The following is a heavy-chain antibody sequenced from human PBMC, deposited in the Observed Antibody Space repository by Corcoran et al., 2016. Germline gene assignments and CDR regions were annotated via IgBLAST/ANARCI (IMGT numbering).Heavy chain of an antibody. CDR2: IYYSGST. CDR1: GGSISSSRYY. CDR3: ASGLRWFLGY. Sequence: QLQLQESGPGLVKPSETLSLTCTVSGGSISSSRYYWGWIRQPPGKGLEWIGGIYYSGSTSYNPSLKSRVTISVDTSKNQFSLKLSSVTATDTAVYYCASGLRWFLGYWGQGTLVTVSS. J-gene: IGHJ4*02. D-gene: IGHD4-17*01. V-gene: IGHV4-39*01.